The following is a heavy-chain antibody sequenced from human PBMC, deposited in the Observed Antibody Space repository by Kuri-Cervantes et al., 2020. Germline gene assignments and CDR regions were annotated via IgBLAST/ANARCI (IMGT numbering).Heavy chain of an antibody. CDR1: GGTFSSYA. V-gene: IGHV1-2*02. CDR2: INPNSGGT. CDR3: AREVVPDPTTNAFDI. D-gene: IGHD2-2*01. J-gene: IGHJ3*02. Sequence: ASVKVSCKASGGTFSSYAISWVRQAPGQGLEWMGWINPNSGGTNYAQRFQGRVTMTRDTSISTAYMELSRLRSDDTAVYYCAREVVPDPTTNAFDIWGQGTMVTVSS.